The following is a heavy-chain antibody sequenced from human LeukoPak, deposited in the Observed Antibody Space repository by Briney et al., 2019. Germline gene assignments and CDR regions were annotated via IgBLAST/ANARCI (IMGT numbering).Heavy chain of an antibody. Sequence: GASVKVSCKASGGTFSSYAISWVRQAPGQGLEWMGGIIPIFGTANYAQKFQGRVTITADESTSTAHMELSSLRSEDTAVYYCARDPGITMVRGAKTLDPWGQGTLVTVSS. CDR2: IIPIFGTA. J-gene: IGHJ5*02. V-gene: IGHV1-69*13. D-gene: IGHD3-10*01. CDR1: GGTFSSYA. CDR3: ARDPGITMVRGAKTLDP.